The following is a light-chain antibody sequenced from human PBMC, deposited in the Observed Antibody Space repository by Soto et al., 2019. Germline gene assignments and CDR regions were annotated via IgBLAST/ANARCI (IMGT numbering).Light chain of an antibody. CDR3: QQSSNRPLAT. J-gene: IGKJ5*01. CDR2: DAS. Sequence: EIVLTQSPATLSLSPGERATLSCRASQSVSSYLAWYQQKPGQAPRLLIYDASNRATGIPARFSGSGSGTDFTLTISSLEPEDFAVCDGQQSSNRPLATCGGGTRLEIK. CDR1: QSVSSY. V-gene: IGKV3-11*01.